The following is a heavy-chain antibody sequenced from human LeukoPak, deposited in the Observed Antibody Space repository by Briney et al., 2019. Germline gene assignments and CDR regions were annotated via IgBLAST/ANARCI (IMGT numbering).Heavy chain of an antibody. CDR1: GFTFSSYA. CDR2: ISYDGSNK. CDR3: ARAPLWPPTQFDY. J-gene: IGHJ4*02. V-gene: IGHV3-30-3*01. D-gene: IGHD3-10*01. Sequence: GGSLRLSCAASGFTFSSYAMHWVRQAPGKGLEWVAVISYDGSNKYYADSVKGRFTISRDNSKNTLYLQMNSLRAEDTAVYYCARAPLWPPTQFDYWGQGTLVTVSS.